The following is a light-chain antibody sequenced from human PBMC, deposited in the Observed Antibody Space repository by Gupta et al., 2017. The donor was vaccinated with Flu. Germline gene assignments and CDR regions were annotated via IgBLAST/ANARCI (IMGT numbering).Light chain of an antibody. Sequence: DIQMTQSPSSVSASIGDRVTITCRASQGISNWLAWYQQKPGKAPKLLIYAASSLKSGVPSRFSGSGSGTDFTLTISSLQPEDFATFYCQQENSFPMTFGQGTKVEIK. CDR1: QGISNW. CDR2: AAS. J-gene: IGKJ1*01. V-gene: IGKV1-12*01. CDR3: QQENSFPMT.